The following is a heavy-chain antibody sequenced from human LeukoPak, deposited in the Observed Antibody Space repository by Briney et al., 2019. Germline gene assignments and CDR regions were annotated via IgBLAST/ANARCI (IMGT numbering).Heavy chain of an antibody. Sequence: SETLSLTCTVSGGSISSYYWSWIRQPPGKGLEWIGYIYYSGSTNYNPSLKSRVTISVDTSKNQFSLKLSSVTAADTAVYYCARRLPGGDEGAFDIWGQGTMVTVSS. V-gene: IGHV4-59*08. CDR3: ARRLPGGDEGAFDI. D-gene: IGHD2-21*02. CDR1: GGSISSYY. CDR2: IYYSGST. J-gene: IGHJ3*02.